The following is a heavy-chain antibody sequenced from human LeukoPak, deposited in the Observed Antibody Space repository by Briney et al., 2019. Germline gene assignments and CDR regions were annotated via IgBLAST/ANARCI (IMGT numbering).Heavy chain of an antibody. V-gene: IGHV4-4*08. J-gene: IGHJ4*02. CDR1: GGSVTSYY. Sequence: SETLSLTCSVSGGSVTSYYWNWVRQTPGKGLEWIGYISSSETTDYGPSFKSRVTISVDTSKNQFSLKLSSVTAADTAVYYCARGRWLQSDFDYWGQGTLVTVSS. CDR3: ARGRWLQSDFDY. CDR2: ISSSETT. D-gene: IGHD5-24*01.